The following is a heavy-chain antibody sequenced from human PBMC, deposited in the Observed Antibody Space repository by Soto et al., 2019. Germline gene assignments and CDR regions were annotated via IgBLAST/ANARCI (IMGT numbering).Heavy chain of an antibody. CDR1: GGTFSSYT. J-gene: IGHJ6*02. CDR2: IIPILGIA. CDR3: ARGMVAGTGPVYYCCGMDV. V-gene: IGHV1-69*02. D-gene: IGHD6-19*01. Sequence: QVQLVQSGAEVKKPGSSVKVSCKASGGTFSSYTISWVRQAPGQGLEWMGRIIPILGIANYAQKFQGRVTITGDKSTSTAYMELSSLRAEDTAVYYWARGMVAGTGPVYYCCGMDVWGQWTTVTVSS.